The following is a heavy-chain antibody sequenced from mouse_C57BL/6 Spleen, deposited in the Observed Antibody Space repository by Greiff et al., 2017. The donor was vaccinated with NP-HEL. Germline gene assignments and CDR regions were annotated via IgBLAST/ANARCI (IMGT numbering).Heavy chain of an antibody. D-gene: IGHD4-1*01. V-gene: IGHV1-62-2*01. J-gene: IGHJ2*01. CDR2: FYPGSGSI. Sequence: QVHVKQSGAELVKPGASVKLSCKASGYTFTEYTIHWVKQRSGQGLEWIGWFYPGSGSIKYNEKFKDKATLTADKSSSTVYMELSRLTSEDSAVYFCARHEEALANWDYFDYWGQGTTLTVSS. CDR1: GYTFTEYT. CDR3: ARHEEALANWDYFDY.